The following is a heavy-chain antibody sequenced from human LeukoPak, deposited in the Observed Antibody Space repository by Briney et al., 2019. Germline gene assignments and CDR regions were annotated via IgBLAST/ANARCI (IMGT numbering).Heavy chain of an antibody. V-gene: IGHV1-2*02. CDR2: ISPNSGGT. D-gene: IGHD3-22*01. J-gene: IGHJ6*02. CDR3: ARTDYYDSSGYYGMDV. CDR1: GYTFTGYY. Sequence: ASVKVSCKASGYTFTGYYMHWVRQAPEQGLEWMGWISPNSGGTKYAQKFQGRVTMTRDTSISTAYMELSRLRSDDTAVYYCARTDYYDSSGYYGMDVWGQGTTVTVSS.